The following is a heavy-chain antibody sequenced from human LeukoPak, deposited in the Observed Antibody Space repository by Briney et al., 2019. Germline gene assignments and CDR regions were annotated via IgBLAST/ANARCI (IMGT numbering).Heavy chain of an antibody. CDR1: GGFISSYY. CDR2: IYNSRIT. Sequence: SETLSLTCTVSGGFISSYYWTWIRQPPGKGLEWIGFIYNSRITNYNPSLMSRVTISVDTSDNQFSLRLSSVTASDTAVYYCARRRRIAEAGPPGDALDIWGQGAMVTVSS. D-gene: IGHD6-19*01. CDR3: ARRRRIAEAGPPGDALDI. J-gene: IGHJ3*02. V-gene: IGHV4-59*08.